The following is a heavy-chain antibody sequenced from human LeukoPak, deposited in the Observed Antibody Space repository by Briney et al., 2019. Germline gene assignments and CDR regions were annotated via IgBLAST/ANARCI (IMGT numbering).Heavy chain of an antibody. CDR2: INPSTGGA. CDR1: GYTFTGYY. Sequence: ASVKASFKASGYTFTGYYIQWVRQAPGQGLECMGWINPSTGGAHYVQKFQGRVTMTRDTSISTAYMELSSLTSDDTAVYYCARVARGRDDSGYYWSWFDPWGQGTLVTVSP. CDR3: ARVARGRDDSGYYWSWFDP. V-gene: IGHV1-2*02. J-gene: IGHJ5*02. D-gene: IGHD3-22*01.